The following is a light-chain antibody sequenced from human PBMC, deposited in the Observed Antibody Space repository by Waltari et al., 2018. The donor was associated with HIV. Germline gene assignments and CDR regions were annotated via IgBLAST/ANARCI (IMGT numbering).Light chain of an antibody. V-gene: IGLV3-1*01. Sequence: SYELTQPPSVSVSPGQTASITCSGDQLGNKYIWWYQQKSGQSPVLVIYQDSNRPPGIAERFAGANSGHTATLTISGTQTVDEADYYCQTWDSNFYVFGTGTKVTVL. CDR3: QTWDSNFYV. J-gene: IGLJ1*01. CDR2: QDS. CDR1: QLGNKY.